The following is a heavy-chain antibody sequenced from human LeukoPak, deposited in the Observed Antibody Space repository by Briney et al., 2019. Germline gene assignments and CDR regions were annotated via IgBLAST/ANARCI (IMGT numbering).Heavy chain of an antibody. Sequence: PGGSLRLSCAASGFSFTMYGIHWVRQAPGKGLEWVAVISTDGNNEYYANSVKGRFTISRDNSRNTVYLQMTSLRTEDTAVYYCAKDQIGWAPGYVSGPLAQWGQETLVTVSS. V-gene: IGHV3-30*18. CDR3: AKDQIGWAPGYVSGPLAQ. D-gene: IGHD6-19*01. CDR1: GFSFTMYG. CDR2: ISTDGNNE. J-gene: IGHJ4*02.